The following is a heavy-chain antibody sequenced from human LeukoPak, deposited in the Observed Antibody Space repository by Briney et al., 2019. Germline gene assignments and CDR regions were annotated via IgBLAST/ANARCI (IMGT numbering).Heavy chain of an antibody. CDR1: GYTFTSYA. CDR2: INAGKGNT. D-gene: IGHD2-2*01. V-gene: IGHV1-3*01. Sequence: ASVKVSCKASGYTFTSYAMHWVRQAPGQRLEWMGWINAGKGNTKYSQKFQGRVTITRDTSASTAYMELSSLRSEDTAVYYCARSIVVVPAAMEGEFDYWGQGTLVTVSS. J-gene: IGHJ4*02. CDR3: ARSIVVVPAAMEGEFDY.